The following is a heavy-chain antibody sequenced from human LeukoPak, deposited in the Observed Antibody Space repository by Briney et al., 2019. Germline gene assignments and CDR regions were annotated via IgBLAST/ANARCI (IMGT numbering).Heavy chain of an antibody. V-gene: IGHV3-21*01. CDR3: ARRSPNYYFDY. CDR1: GFTFSNYN. J-gene: IGHJ4*02. Sequence: GGSLRLSCAASGFTFSNYNMNWVRQAPGKGLEWVSSISSSNNYIYYADSVKGRFTISRHNAKNSLYLQMNSLRAEDTAVYYCARRSPNYYFDYWGQGTPVTVSS. CDR2: ISSSNNYI.